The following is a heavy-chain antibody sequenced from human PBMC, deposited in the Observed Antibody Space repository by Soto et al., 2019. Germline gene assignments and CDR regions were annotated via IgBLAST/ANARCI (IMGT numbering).Heavy chain of an antibody. Sequence: GGSLRLSCTASGFTFGDYAMSWFRQAPGKGLEWVGFIRSKAYGGTTEYAASVKGRFTISRDDSKSIAYLQMNSLKTEDTAVYYCTRAYSSSAYYYYGMDVWGHGTTVTVSS. J-gene: IGHJ6*02. CDR2: IRSKAYGGTT. D-gene: IGHD6-6*01. V-gene: IGHV3-49*03. CDR1: GFTFGDYA. CDR3: TRAYSSSAYYYYGMDV.